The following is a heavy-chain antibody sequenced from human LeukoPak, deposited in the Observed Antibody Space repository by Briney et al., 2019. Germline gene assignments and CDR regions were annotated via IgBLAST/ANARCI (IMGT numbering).Heavy chain of an antibody. Sequence: GGSLRHSCAASGFTFSSFAMGWVRLAPGKGLQWISCIYGSNNNTYYTDSVTGRFTISRDNSKTTLFLQMNSLRAEDTAVYYCAKGISGSCYTGLGFWGQGTLVTVSS. CDR3: AKGISGSCYTGLGF. J-gene: IGHJ4*02. CDR2: IYGSNNNT. CDR1: GFTFSSFA. V-gene: IGHV3-23*05. D-gene: IGHD2-2*02.